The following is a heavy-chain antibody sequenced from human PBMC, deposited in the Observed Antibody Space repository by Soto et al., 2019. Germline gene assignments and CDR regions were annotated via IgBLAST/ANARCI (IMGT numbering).Heavy chain of an antibody. V-gene: IGHV1-2*04. CDR1: GYTFTGYY. Sequence: ASVKVSCKASGYTFTGYYMHWVRQAPGQGLEWMGWINPNSGGTNYAQKFQGWVTMTRDTSISTAYMELSRLRSDDTAVYYCARQMYYNYGMDVWGQGTTVTVSS. CDR3: ARQMYYNYGMDV. CDR2: INPNSGGT. J-gene: IGHJ6*02. D-gene: IGHD2-8*01.